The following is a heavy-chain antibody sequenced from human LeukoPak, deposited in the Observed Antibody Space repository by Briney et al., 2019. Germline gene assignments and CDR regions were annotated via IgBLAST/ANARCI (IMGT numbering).Heavy chain of an antibody. CDR2: FDPEVGDK. D-gene: IGHD3-10*01. CDR3: ARDMLDYGSGSYNFDY. V-gene: IGHV1-24*01. CDR1: GHALSDLS. Sequence: ASVKLSCKISGHALSDLSIHWVRQAPGRGPEWMGGFDPEVGDKMHAQKFQGRVTITADKSTSTAYMELSSLRSEDTAVYYCARDMLDYGSGSYNFDYWGQGTLVTVSS. J-gene: IGHJ4*02.